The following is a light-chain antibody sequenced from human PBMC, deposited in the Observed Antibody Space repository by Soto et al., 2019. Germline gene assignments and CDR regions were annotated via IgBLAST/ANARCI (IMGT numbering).Light chain of an antibody. CDR2: DAS. CDR1: QGISSA. CDR3: QQFNSFPLT. Sequence: AAQLSQSPSSLSASVGDRVTISCRASQGISSALAWYQQKPGKAPKVLIYDASSLKSGVPSRFSGSGSGTDFTLTISSLQPEDFATYYCQQFNSFPLTFGGGTKVDIK. J-gene: IGKJ4*01. V-gene: IGKV1-13*02.